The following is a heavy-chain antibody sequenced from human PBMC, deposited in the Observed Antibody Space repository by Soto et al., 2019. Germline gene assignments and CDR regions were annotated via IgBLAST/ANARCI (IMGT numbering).Heavy chain of an antibody. Sequence: SLRLSCAASGFTFSDYYMSWIRQAPGKGLEWVSYISSSGSTIYYADSVKGRFTISRDNAKNSLYLQMNSLRAEDTAVYYCARDHYYDSSGYYGSFDYWGQGTLVTVSS. J-gene: IGHJ4*02. CDR3: ARDHYYDSSGYYGSFDY. CDR1: GFTFSDYY. D-gene: IGHD3-22*01. CDR2: ISSSGSTI. V-gene: IGHV3-11*01.